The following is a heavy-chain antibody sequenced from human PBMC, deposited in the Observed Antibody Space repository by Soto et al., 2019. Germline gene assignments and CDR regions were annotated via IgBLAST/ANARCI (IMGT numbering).Heavy chain of an antibody. Sequence: GGSLRLSCAASGFTFSSYAMSWVRQAPGKGLEWVSAISGSGGSTYYADSVKGRFTISRDNSKNTLYLQMNSLRAEDTAVYYCAKEVGYCSSTSCYQDPLTFYFDYWGQGTLVTVSS. D-gene: IGHD2-2*01. CDR3: AKEVGYCSSTSCYQDPLTFYFDY. CDR1: GFTFSSYA. CDR2: ISGSGGST. J-gene: IGHJ4*02. V-gene: IGHV3-23*01.